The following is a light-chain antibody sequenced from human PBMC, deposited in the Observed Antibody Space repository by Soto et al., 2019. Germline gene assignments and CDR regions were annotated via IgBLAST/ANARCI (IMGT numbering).Light chain of an antibody. CDR2: EVS. CDR1: SSDVGSYNL. Sequence: QSALTQPASVSGSPGQSITISCTGPSSDVGSYNLVSWYQQHPGKSPKLMIYEVSKRPSGGSNRLSGSKSGNTASLSISGLEAEDEADYYCCSDAGSSTSLYVFGTGTKLTVL. V-gene: IGLV2-23*02. CDR3: CSDAGSSTSLYV. J-gene: IGLJ1*01.